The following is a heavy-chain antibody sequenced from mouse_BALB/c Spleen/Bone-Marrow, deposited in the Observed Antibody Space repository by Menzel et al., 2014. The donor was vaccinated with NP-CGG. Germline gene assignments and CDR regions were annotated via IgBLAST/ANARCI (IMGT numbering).Heavy chain of an antibody. J-gene: IGHJ3*01. V-gene: IGHV1S81*02. CDR3: ARYDGPAWFAY. CDR1: GYTFTSYW. D-gene: IGHD2-3*01. CDR2: INPSNGRT. Sequence: QVQLQQSGAELVKPGASVKLSCKASGYTFTSYWIHWVKLRPGHGLEWIGEINPSNGRTNYNEKFKNKATLTVDKSSNTAYIQLSSLTSEDSAVYYCARYDGPAWFAYWGQGTLVTVS.